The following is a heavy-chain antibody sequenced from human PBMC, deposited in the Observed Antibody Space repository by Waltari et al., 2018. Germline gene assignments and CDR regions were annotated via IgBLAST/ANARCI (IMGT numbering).Heavy chain of an antibody. CDR2: ILTIVCT. V-gene: IGHV4-30-2*01. CDR1: GGSISSGGYS. CDR3: ARGAYYYGSGSYFSS. Sequence: QLQLQESGSGLVKPSQTLSLTCAVSGGSISSGGYSWSWIRQPPGKGLEWMGYILTIVCTYCDPTLKSRVTISVDRSKNQFSLKLSSVTAAYTAVYYCARGAYYYGSGSYFSSWGQGTLVTVSS. D-gene: IGHD3-10*01. J-gene: IGHJ4*02.